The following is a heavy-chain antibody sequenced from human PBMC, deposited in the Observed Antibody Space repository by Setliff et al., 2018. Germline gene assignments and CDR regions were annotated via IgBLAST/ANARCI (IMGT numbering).Heavy chain of an antibody. CDR2: INPSAGTT. CDR1: GGTFSSYA. CDR3: ARDRGSSGYPYYFDY. V-gene: IGHV1-46*01. Sequence: ASVKVSCKASGGTFSSYAISWVRQAPGQGLEWMGMINPSAGTTTYEQKFQGRVTMTRDTSTSTAYMELSRLRSDDTAVYYCARDRGSSGYPYYFDYWGQGTLVTSPQ. D-gene: IGHD3-22*01. J-gene: IGHJ4*02.